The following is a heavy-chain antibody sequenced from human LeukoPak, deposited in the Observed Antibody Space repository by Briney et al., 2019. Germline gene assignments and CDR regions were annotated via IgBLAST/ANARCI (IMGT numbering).Heavy chain of an antibody. J-gene: IGHJ4*02. Sequence: GGSLRLSCAASGFTFSNYWMSWVRQAPGKGLEWVSAISGSGGSTYYADSVKGRFTISRDNSKNTLYLQMNSLRAEDTAVYYCAKDYTAVDTAMVTLFDYWGQGTLVTVSS. CDR2: ISGSGGST. CDR1: GFTFSNYW. D-gene: IGHD5-18*01. CDR3: AKDYTAVDTAMVTLFDY. V-gene: IGHV3-23*01.